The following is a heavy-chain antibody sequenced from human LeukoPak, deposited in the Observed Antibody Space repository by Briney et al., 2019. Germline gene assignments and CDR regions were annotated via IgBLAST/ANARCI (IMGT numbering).Heavy chain of an antibody. Sequence: PSQTLSLTCTVSGGSISSGDYYWSWIRQPPGKGLEWIGYIYYSGSTYYNPSLKSRVTISVGTSKNQFSLKLSSVTAADTAVYYCAGVRGYLSPSRGSWDAFEIWGQGTMVTVSS. J-gene: IGHJ3*02. CDR2: IYYSGST. CDR1: GGSISSGDYY. D-gene: IGHD1-1*01. V-gene: IGHV4-30-4*01. CDR3: AGVRGYLSPSRGSWDAFEI.